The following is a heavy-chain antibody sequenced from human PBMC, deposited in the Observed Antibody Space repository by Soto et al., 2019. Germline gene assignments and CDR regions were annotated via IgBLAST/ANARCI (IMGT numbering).Heavy chain of an antibody. CDR3: ARNFKPYSSPPGPLEY. CDR2: IYYSGNT. J-gene: IGHJ4*02. Sequence: SETLSLTCTVSGDSISSGDYYWSWIRQPPGKGLEWIGCIYYSGNTYYNPSLKRRFSISVDTSKNQFSLQLSSVPVADTAVYYWARNFKPYSSPPGPLEYWGLETLFTVS. D-gene: IGHD6-13*01. CDR1: GDSISSGDYY. V-gene: IGHV4-30-4*01.